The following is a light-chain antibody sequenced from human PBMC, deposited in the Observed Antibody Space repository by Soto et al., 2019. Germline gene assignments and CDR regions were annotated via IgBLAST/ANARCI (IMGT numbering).Light chain of an antibody. Sequence: EIVLTQSPGTLSLSPGERATLSCRASQSFSSSYLAWYQQKSGQAPRLLIYETSSRATGIPDRFSGSGSQTDFTLTISRLEPEDFAVYYCQQYGTSPRTFGQGTKVDNK. V-gene: IGKV3-20*01. CDR2: ETS. J-gene: IGKJ1*01. CDR1: QSFSSSY. CDR3: QQYGTSPRT.